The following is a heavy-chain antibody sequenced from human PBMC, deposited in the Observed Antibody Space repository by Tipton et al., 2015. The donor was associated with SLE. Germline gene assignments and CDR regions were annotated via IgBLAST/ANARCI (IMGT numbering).Heavy chain of an antibody. CDR1: GGSFSGYY. D-gene: IGHD3-10*01. Sequence: GSLRLSCAVYGGSFSGYYWSWIRQPPGKGLEWIGEINHSGSTNYNPSLKSRVTISVDTSKNQFSLKLSSVTAADTAVYYCASLRTEYYYGSRADYWGQGTLVTVSS. CDR3: ASLRTEYYYGSRADY. CDR2: INHSGST. V-gene: IGHV4-34*01. J-gene: IGHJ4*02.